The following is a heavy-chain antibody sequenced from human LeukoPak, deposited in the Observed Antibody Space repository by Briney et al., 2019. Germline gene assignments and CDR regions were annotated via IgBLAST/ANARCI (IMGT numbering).Heavy chain of an antibody. D-gene: IGHD6-13*01. Sequence: SETLSLTCAVSGGSISSNNWWSWFRQPPGKGLEWVGEIFHSGSTNYNPSLKSRVTISVDKSKNQFSLKVNSVTAADTAVYYCARAEPRGSVWYPYWGQGTLVTVSS. J-gene: IGHJ4*02. CDR1: GGSISSNNW. CDR3: ARAEPRGSVWYPY. V-gene: IGHV4-4*02. CDR2: IFHSGST.